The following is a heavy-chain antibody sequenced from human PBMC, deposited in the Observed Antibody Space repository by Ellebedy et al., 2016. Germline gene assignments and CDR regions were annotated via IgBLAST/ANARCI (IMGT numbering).Heavy chain of an antibody. CDR3: ARQDFSGVATD. CDR2: IYYSGRT. J-gene: IGHJ4*02. V-gene: IGHV4-59*08. D-gene: IGHD5-12*01. CDR1: GGSITSYY. Sequence: SETLSLTCTVSGGSITSYYWSWIRQSPGKGLEWIGHIYYSGRTEYNPSLKSRVTISVDTSKNQFSLKVSSVTAADTAVYYCARQDFSGVATDWGQGILVTVSS.